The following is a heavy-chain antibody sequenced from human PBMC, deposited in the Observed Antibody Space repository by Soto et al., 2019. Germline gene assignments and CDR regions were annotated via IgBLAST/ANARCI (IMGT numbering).Heavy chain of an antibody. V-gene: IGHV4-4*02. CDR2: VFHTGTT. J-gene: IGHJ4*01. CDR3: AREGLGGYNLGH. D-gene: IGHD5-12*01. Sequence: QVQLQESGPGLVEPSGTLSLTCTVSSDSISAGKWWSWVRQPPGKGLEWVGEVFHTGTTNYNPSLKSRVTISVGQSNNRCALKLKPITAADTAVYLGAREGLGGYNLGHWGLGTLVTVSS. CDR1: SDSISAGKW.